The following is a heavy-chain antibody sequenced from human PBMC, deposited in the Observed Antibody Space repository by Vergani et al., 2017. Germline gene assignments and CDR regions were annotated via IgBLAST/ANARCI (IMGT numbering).Heavy chain of an antibody. Sequence: QVQLVESGGGVVQPGTSLRLSCVVSGFALNRHAMYWVRQAPGKGLEWVVGISFDETNEYSPDLVKGRFTISRDIAKNTLYLQVRSLRLEDTGVYHCVRDRGLCAGGRCYTEAWDYWGQGTPVTVSS. V-gene: IGHV3-30-3*01. CDR2: ISFDETNE. CDR1: GFALNRHA. CDR3: VRDRGLCAGGRCYTEAWDY. D-gene: IGHD2-2*02. J-gene: IGHJ4*02.